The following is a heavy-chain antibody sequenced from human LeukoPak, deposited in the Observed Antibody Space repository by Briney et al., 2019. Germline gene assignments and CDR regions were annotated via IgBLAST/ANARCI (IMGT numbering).Heavy chain of an antibody. CDR1: GFTFSSYA. Sequence: GGSLRLSCAASGFTFSSYAMSWVRQAPGMGLAWVSAISGSGGSTYYADSVKGRFTISRDTSKNTLYLQMNSLRDEDTAVYYCARGRYYDNSVYYYFDYWGQGTLVTVSS. J-gene: IGHJ4*02. CDR3: ARGRYYDNSVYYYFDY. D-gene: IGHD3-22*01. V-gene: IGHV3-23*01. CDR2: ISGSGGST.